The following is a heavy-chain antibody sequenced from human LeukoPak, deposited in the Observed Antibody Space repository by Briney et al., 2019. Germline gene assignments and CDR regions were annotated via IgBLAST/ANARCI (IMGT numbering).Heavy chain of an antibody. D-gene: IGHD5-18*01. CDR1: GGSISSYY. Sequence: SETLSLTCTVSGGSISSYYWSWIRQPPGKGLEWIGYIYYSGSTNYSPSLKSRVTISVDTSKKQFSLKLSSVTAADTAVYYRARVGFSHGYVIDYWGQGTLVTVSS. J-gene: IGHJ4*02. V-gene: IGHV4-59*08. CDR3: ARVGFSHGYVIDY. CDR2: IYYSGST.